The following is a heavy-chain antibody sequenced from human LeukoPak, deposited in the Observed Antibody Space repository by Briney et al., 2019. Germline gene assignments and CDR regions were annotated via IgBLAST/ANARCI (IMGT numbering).Heavy chain of an antibody. Sequence: GESLKISCKGSGYSFSSYWIGWVRQMPGKGLEWMGIIYPGDSDTRYSPSFQGQVTISADKSISTAYLQWSSLTASDTAMYYCARHRPYSSGWRHFDYWGQGTPVTVSS. J-gene: IGHJ4*02. CDR3: ARHRPYSSGWRHFDY. CDR1: GYSFSSYW. V-gene: IGHV5-51*01. CDR2: IYPGDSDT. D-gene: IGHD6-19*01.